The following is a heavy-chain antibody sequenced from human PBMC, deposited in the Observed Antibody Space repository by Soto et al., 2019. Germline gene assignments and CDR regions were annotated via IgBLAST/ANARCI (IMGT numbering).Heavy chain of an antibody. CDR3: AREWIVVVPAAMRWFDP. V-gene: IGHV4-34*01. D-gene: IGHD2-2*01. CDR2: INHSGST. Sequence: PSETLSLTCAVYGGSCSGYYWSWIRQPPGKGLEWIGEINHSGSTNYNPSLKSRVTISVDTSKNQFSLKLSSVTAADTAVYYCAREWIVVVPAAMRWFDPWGQGTLVTVSS. J-gene: IGHJ5*02. CDR1: GGSCSGYY.